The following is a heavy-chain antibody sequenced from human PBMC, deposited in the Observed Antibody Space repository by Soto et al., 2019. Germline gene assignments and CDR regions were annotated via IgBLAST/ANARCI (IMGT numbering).Heavy chain of an antibody. CDR3: AKGASTTVFACSDY. V-gene: IGHV3-9*01. CDR1: GFTFDDYA. D-gene: IGHD4-17*01. CDR2: ISWNSGNL. J-gene: IGHJ4*02. Sequence: GGSLRLSCAASGFTFDDYAMHWVRQGPGKGLEWVSSISWNSGNLGYADSVKGRFTISRDNAKNSLYLQMNSLRGEDTALYYWAKGASTTVFACSDYWGRGTLVTV.